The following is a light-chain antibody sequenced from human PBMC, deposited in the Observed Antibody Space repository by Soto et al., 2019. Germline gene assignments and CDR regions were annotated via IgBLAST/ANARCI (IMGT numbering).Light chain of an antibody. J-gene: IGLJ3*02. CDR1: SSDVGGYNY. CDR3: SSYTSSGTLVL. V-gene: IGLV2-14*01. Sequence: QSVLTQPASVSGSPGQSITISCTGTSSDVGGYNYVSWYQQHPGKAPKLIIYDVSNRPSGVSNRFSGSRSGNTASLTISGLQAEDEADYYCSSYTSSGTLVLFGGGTKVTVL. CDR2: DVS.